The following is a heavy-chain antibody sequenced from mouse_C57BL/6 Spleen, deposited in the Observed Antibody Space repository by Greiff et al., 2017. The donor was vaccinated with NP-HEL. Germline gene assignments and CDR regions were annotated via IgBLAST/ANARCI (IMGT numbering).Heavy chain of an antibody. J-gene: IGHJ4*01. D-gene: IGHD1-1*01. Sequence: VQLVESGPGLVAPSQCLSISCTASGFSFTSYGVSWVRQPPGKGLEWLGVIWGDGSANYHTADITRLDNSKVNSKSQFFVKLNSLQTDDTATYYCAKGRRSYGSSYNYAMDYWGKGTSVTVSS. CDR2: IWGDGSA. CDR3: AKGRRSYGSSYNYAMDY. CDR1: GFSFTSYG. V-gene: IGHV2-3*01.